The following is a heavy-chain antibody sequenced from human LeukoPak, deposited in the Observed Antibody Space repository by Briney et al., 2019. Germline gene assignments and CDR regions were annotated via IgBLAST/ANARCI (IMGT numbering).Heavy chain of an antibody. CDR3: ARLSPLAPGGASYYHAMDV. D-gene: IGHD6-13*01. Sequence: PSETLSLTCTVSGGSISSYYWSWIRQPPGKGLDWIGYIYYSGSTNYNPSLKSRVTISVDTSRNQFSLKVTSVTAADTAVYYCARLSPLAPGGASYYHAMDVWGQGTTVTVSS. V-gene: IGHV4-59*08. J-gene: IGHJ6*02. CDR2: IYYSGST. CDR1: GGSISSYY.